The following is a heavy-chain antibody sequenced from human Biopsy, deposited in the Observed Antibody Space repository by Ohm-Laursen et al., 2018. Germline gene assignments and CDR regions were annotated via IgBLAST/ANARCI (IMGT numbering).Heavy chain of an antibody. D-gene: IGHD5-18*01. J-gene: IGHJ6*02. CDR1: GFTFNNYG. Sequence: SLRLSCTASGFTFNNYGMQWVRQAPGKGLEWVAFIFYDGSNTFYADSVKGRFTISRDNSRDTLYLQMRSLRAEDTAVYYCAKDRYNYTPIGGFSMDVWGQGTTVTVSS. V-gene: IGHV3-30*18. CDR3: AKDRYNYTPIGGFSMDV. CDR2: IFYDGSNT.